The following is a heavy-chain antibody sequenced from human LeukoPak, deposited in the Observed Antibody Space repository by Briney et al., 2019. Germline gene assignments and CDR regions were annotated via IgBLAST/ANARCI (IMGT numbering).Heavy chain of an antibody. CDR3: ASSGGERYYYDSSGYFHS. CDR2: IYYSGST. CDR1: GGSISSYY. Sequence: SETLSLTCTVSGGSISSYYWGWIRQPPGKGLEWIGYIYYSGSTNYNPSLKSRVTISVDTSKNQFSLKLSSVTAADTAVYYCASSGGERYYYDSSGYFHSWGQGTLVTVSS. J-gene: IGHJ4*02. D-gene: IGHD3-22*01. V-gene: IGHV4-59*01.